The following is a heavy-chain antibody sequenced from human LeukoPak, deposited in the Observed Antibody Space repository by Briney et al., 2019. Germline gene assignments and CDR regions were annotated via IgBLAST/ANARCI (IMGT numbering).Heavy chain of an antibody. CDR1: GGSISSSNW. CDR2: IYYSGST. CDR3: ARVKSGSFDY. V-gene: IGHV4-4*02. J-gene: IGHJ4*02. Sequence: SGTLSLTCAVSGGSISSSNWWSWVRQPPGKGLEWIGSIYYSGSTYYNPSLKSRVTISIDTSKNQFSLKLSSVTAADTAVYYCARVKSGSFDYWGQGTLVTVSS. D-gene: IGHD1-26*01.